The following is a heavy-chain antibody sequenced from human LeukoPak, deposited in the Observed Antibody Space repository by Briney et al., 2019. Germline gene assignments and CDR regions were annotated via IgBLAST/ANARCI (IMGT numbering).Heavy chain of an antibody. D-gene: IGHD2-21*02. Sequence: PGGSLRLSCAASGFTFSSYGMHWVRQAPGKGLEWVAAIWYDGSNKYYADSVKGRFTISRDNSKNTLYLQMNSLRAEDTAVYYCARDVTGGDGFYYYYGMDVWGQGTTVTVSS. CDR1: GFTFSSYG. J-gene: IGHJ6*02. CDR2: IWYDGSNK. V-gene: IGHV3-33*01. CDR3: ARDVTGGDGFYYYYGMDV.